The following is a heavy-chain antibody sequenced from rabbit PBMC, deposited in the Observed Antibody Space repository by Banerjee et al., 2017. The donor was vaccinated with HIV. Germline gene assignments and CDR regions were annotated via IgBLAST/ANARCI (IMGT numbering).Heavy chain of an antibody. J-gene: IGHJ6*01. D-gene: IGHD8-1*01. CDR2: INAVTGKA. CDR3: ARDTGSSFSSYGMDL. CDR1: GFSFSTRYY. Sequence: QSLEESGGDLVKPGASLTLTCTASGFSFSTRYYMCWVRQAPGKGLEWIACINAVTGKAVYANWAKGRSTFSKTSSTTVTLQMTSLTVADTATYFCARDTGSSFSSYGMDLWGPGTLV. V-gene: IGHV1S40*01.